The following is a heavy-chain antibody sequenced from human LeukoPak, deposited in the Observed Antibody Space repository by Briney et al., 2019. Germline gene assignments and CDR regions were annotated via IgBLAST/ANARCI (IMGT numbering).Heavy chain of an antibody. CDR2: ISWNSGSI. CDR1: GFTFDDYA. D-gene: IGHD3-10*01. J-gene: IGHJ4*02. V-gene: IGHV3-9*01. Sequence: PGGSLRLSCAASGFTFDDYAMHWVRQAPGKGLEWVSGISWNSGSIGYADSVKGRFTISRDNAKNSLYLQMNSLRAEDTALYYCAKDNYGSLDYWGQGTLVTVSS. CDR3: AKDNYGSLDY.